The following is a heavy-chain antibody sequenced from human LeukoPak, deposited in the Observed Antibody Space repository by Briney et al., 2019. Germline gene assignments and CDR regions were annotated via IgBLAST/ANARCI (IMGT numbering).Heavy chain of an antibody. Sequence: PSETLSLTCAVYGGSFSGYYWSWIRQPPGKGLEWIGEINHSGSTNYNPSLKSRVTISVDTSKNQFSLKLSSVTAADTAVYYCARRSRKNYYYYMDVWGKGTTVTISS. CDR2: INHSGST. V-gene: IGHV4-34*01. CDR1: GGSFSGYY. J-gene: IGHJ6*03. CDR3: ARRSRKNYYYYMDV.